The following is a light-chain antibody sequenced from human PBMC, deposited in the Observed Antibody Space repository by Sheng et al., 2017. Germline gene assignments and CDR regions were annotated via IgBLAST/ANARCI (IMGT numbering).Light chain of an antibody. CDR1: ESVNSE. Sequence: EIVMTQSPGTLSVSPGERATLSCRASESVNSELAWYQQKPGQSPRLLIYAASTRATGIPARFSGSGSGTEFTLTISSLQSEDFAVYYCQQYSDWPSFGGGTKVEIK. CDR2: AAS. V-gene: IGKV3-15*01. CDR3: QQYSDWPS. J-gene: IGKJ4*01.